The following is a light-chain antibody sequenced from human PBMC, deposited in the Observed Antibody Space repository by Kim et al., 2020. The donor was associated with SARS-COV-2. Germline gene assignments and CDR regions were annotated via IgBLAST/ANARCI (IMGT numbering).Light chain of an antibody. CDR3: QQRKSWPLT. J-gene: IGKJ4*01. CDR1: QSISRF. V-gene: IGKV3-11*01. Sequence: LSPGERVTLSCRASQSISRFLAWYQQKPGQAPRLLIYDTINSAAGIPARFSGSGSGTDFTLTISSLEPEDFALYYCQQRKSWPLTFGGGTKLEI. CDR2: DTI.